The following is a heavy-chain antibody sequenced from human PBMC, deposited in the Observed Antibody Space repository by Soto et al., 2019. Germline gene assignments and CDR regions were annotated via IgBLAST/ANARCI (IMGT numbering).Heavy chain of an antibody. CDR3: ARASGSYYYYGMDV. CDR2: INPSGGST. Sequence: GASVKLSCKASGYTFSSYYLHWVRQAPGQGLEWMGIINPSGGSTSYAQKFQGRVTMTRDTSTSIVYMELSSLRSEDTAVYYCARASGSYYYYGMDVWGQGTTVTVSS. D-gene: IGHD1-26*01. CDR1: GYTFSSYY. V-gene: IGHV1-46*01. J-gene: IGHJ6*02.